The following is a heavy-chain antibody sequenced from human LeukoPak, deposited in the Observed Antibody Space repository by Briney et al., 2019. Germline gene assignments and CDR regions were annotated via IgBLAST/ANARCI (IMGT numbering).Heavy chain of an antibody. V-gene: IGHV4-61*02. CDR1: GGSISSGSYY. J-gene: IGHJ5*02. CDR3: ARDLKYNWFDP. CDR2: IYSSGST. Sequence: PSQTLSLTCTVSGGSISSGSYYWNWIRQPAGKGLEWIGRIYSSGSTNYNPSLKSRVTISVDTSKNQFSLKLSSVTAADTAVYYCARDLKYNWFDPWGQGTLVTVSS.